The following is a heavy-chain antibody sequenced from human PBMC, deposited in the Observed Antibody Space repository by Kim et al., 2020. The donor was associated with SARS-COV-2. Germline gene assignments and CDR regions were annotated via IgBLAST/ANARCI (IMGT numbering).Heavy chain of an antibody. V-gene: IGHV4-59*09. Sequence: TNHTPSLKSRVTISVDTSKNQFSLKLSSVTAADTAVYYCARGQSTAMVNYWGQGTLVTVSS. J-gene: IGHJ4*02. D-gene: IGHD5-18*01. CDR2: T. CDR3: ARGQSTAMVNY.